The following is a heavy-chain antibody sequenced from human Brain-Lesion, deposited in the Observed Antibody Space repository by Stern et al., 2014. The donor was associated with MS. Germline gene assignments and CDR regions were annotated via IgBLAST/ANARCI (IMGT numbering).Heavy chain of an antibody. CDR3: ARAHVDTWDWFDP. J-gene: IGHJ5*02. D-gene: IGHD5-18*01. Sequence: EMQLVESGGDLVQPVGSLRLSCTASGFTFSTYWMQWVRQAPGKGLVWVSRINGDGSRTSYADSVKGRFTISRDNAKNTLYVQMNSLRVEDTAVYYCARAHVDTWDWFDPWGQGTLVTVSS. CDR2: INGDGSRT. CDR1: GFTFSTYW. V-gene: IGHV3-74*02.